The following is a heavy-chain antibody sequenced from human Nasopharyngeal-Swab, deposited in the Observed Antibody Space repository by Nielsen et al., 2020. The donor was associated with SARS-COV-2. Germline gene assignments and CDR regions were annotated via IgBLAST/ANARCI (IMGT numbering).Heavy chain of an antibody. J-gene: IGHJ4*02. CDR2: IWYGGSEK. CDR1: GFTFNNYG. D-gene: IGHD3-22*01. V-gene: IGHV3-33*01. Sequence: GESLKISYAASGFTFNNYGMHWVRQAPGKGLEWVAVIWYGGSEKHYADSVRGRFIISRDNPKNTLYLQMNSLRAEDTAIYYCGRDRYYDSSGFDYWGQGTLVSVSS. CDR3: GRDRYYDSSGFDY.